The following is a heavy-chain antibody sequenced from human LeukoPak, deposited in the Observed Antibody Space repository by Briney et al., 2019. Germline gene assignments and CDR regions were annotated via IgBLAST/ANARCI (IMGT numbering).Heavy chain of an antibody. CDR1: GFTFTDYT. CDR3: ARDRSYVGFDY. V-gene: IGHV3-69-1*01. Sequence: PGGSLRLSCAASGFTFTDYTINWVRQAPGKGLEWVSSISTSSNIYYAESVKGRFTVSRDNAKNSVYLQTNSLRAEDTAVYYCARDRSYVGFDYWGQGTLVTVSS. D-gene: IGHD3-16*01. J-gene: IGHJ4*02. CDR2: ISTSSNI.